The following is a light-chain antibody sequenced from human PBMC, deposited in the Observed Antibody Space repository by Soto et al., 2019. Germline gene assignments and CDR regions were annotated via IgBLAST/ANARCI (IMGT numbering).Light chain of an antibody. V-gene: IGKV3-11*01. CDR3: QQRYNWRRT. J-gene: IGKJ1*01. Sequence: EIVLTQSPATLSLSPGERATLSCRASQSISSYLAWFQQKPGQAPRLLIYDASNRATGIPARFSGSGSGTDFTLTISSLEPEDFAVYYCQQRYNWRRTFVQGTKVEIK. CDR1: QSISSY. CDR2: DAS.